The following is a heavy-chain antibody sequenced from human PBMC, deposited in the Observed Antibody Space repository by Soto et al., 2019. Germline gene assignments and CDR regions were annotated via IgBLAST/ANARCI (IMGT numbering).Heavy chain of an antibody. CDR3: ASRSSGWYFDY. CDR2: IYYSGSN. D-gene: IGHD6-19*01. Sequence: SETLSLTCTVSGGSIDSYYWSWIRQPPGKGLEWIGYIYYSGSNNYNPSLKSRVTISVDTSKKQFSLKLSSVTAADTAVYYCASRSSGWYFDYWGQGTLVTVSS. V-gene: IGHV4-59*08. CDR1: GGSIDSYY. J-gene: IGHJ4*02.